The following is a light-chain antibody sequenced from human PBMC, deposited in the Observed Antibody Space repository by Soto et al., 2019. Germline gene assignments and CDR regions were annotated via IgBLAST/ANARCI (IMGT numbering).Light chain of an antibody. CDR2: DTS. Sequence: EIVLTQSPATLSLSPGETATLSCRASQSFSVYLAWYQQKPGQAPRLLIYDTSNRATGIPARFSGSGSGPDFNLTISSLEPEDFAIYYCQQRNDWPPGYTFGQGTKLEIK. CDR1: QSFSVY. V-gene: IGKV3-11*01. J-gene: IGKJ2*01. CDR3: QQRNDWPPGYT.